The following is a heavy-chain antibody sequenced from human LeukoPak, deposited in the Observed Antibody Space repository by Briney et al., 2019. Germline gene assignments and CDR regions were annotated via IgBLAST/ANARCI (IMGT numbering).Heavy chain of an antibody. Sequence: ASVKVSCKASGYTFTGYYMHWVRQAPGQGPEWMGWINPSSGGTDYAQKFQGRVTMTRDTSINTAYMEVISLRPDDTAVYYCARGRYCSDGNCYHNWFDPWGQGTLVIVSS. CDR3: ARGRYCSDGNCYHNWFDP. CDR2: INPSSGGT. CDR1: GYTFTGYY. D-gene: IGHD2-15*01. V-gene: IGHV1-2*02. J-gene: IGHJ5*02.